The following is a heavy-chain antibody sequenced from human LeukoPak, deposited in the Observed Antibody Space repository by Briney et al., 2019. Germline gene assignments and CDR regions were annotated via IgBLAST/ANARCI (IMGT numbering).Heavy chain of an antibody. CDR3: ARGHDYDSSGYSAWFDP. D-gene: IGHD3-22*01. Sequence: PSETLSLTCTVSGGSISSYYWSWIRQPPGKGLEWIGYIYDGGSTNYNPSLKSRVTISVDTSKKQFPLKLSSVTAADTAVYYCARGHDYDSSGYSAWFDPWGQGTLVTVSS. CDR1: GGSISSYY. J-gene: IGHJ5*02. CDR2: IYDGGST. V-gene: IGHV4-59*01.